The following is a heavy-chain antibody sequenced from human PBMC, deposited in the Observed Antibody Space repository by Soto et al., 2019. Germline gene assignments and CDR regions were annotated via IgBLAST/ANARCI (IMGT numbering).Heavy chain of an antibody. D-gene: IGHD1-26*01. CDR1: GFSFSSYA. V-gene: IGHV3-30*18. Sequence: QVHLVESGGDVVQPGRSLRLSCAASGFSFSSYAIHWVRQAPGKGLEWVAVIAYDGSDMYYGDSVKGRFTISRDNSKKTLYLQMNSLRPDDTAVYYCAKDPRGIVGARAWLDSWGQGTLVIVSS. J-gene: IGHJ4*02. CDR3: AKDPRGIVGARAWLDS. CDR2: IAYDGSDM.